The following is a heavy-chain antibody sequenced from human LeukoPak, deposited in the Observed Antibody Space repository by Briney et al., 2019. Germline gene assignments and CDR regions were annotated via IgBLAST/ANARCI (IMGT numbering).Heavy chain of an antibody. V-gene: IGHV4-59*11. CDR1: GDSITNHY. J-gene: IGHJ4*02. Sequence: SETLSLTCIVSGDSITNHYWSLIRRPPGKGLEWIGYIYYNGIINYNPSLKSRVTISVDTSRNQFSMKLNSVTAADTAVYYCAGAGGLANTGAVFDYWGQGTLVTVSS. D-gene: IGHD3-10*01. CDR2: IYYNGII. CDR3: AGAGGLANTGAVFDY.